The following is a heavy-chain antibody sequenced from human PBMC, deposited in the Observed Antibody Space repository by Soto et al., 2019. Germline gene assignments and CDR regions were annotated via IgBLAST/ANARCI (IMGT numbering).Heavy chain of an antibody. CDR2: IFWDDDK. D-gene: IGHD3-10*01. CDR3: AHASGSPQWFDP. V-gene: IGHV2-5*02. Sequence: QITLKESGPTLVKPTQTLTLTCTFSGFSLSTTGVGVGWIRQPPRKALEWLALIFWDDDKRYSPSLKSRLTITKHTSKNQVVLTMTNMDPVDTGTYYCAHASGSPQWFDPWGQGTLVTVSS. CDR1: GFSLSTTGVG. J-gene: IGHJ5*02.